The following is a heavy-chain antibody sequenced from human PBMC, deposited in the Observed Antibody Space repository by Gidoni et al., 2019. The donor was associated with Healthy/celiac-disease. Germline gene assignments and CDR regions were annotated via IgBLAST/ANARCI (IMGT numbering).Heavy chain of an antibody. J-gene: IGHJ5*02. D-gene: IGHD3-22*01. V-gene: IGHV1-69*01. Sequence: QVQLVQSGAEVKKPGSSVKVSCKASGGTFSSYAISWVRQAPGQGLEWMGGIIPIVGTANYAQKFQGRVTITADESTSTAYMELSSLRSEDTAVYYCARDRRPYYYDSSGSWFDPWGQGTLVTVSS. CDR3: ARDRRPYYYDSSGSWFDP. CDR1: GGTFSSYA. CDR2: IIPIVGTA.